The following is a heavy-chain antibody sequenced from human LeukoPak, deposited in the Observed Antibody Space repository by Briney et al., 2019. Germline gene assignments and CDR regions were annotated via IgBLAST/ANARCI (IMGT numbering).Heavy chain of an antibody. D-gene: IGHD2-15*01. CDR2: INSDGSST. J-gene: IGHJ3*02. V-gene: IGHV3-74*01. CDR3: AKDRLREVVVVVAATPMPDAFDI. Sequence: GGSLRLSCAASGFTFSSYWMHWVRQAPGKGLVWVSRINSDGSSTTYADSVKGRFTISRDNAKNTLYLQMNSLRAEDTAVYYCAKDRLREVVVVVAATPMPDAFDIWGQGTMVTVSS. CDR1: GFTFSSYW.